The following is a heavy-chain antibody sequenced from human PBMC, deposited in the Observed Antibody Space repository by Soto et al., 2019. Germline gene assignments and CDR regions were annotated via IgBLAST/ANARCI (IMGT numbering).Heavy chain of an antibody. CDR3: ARGTMIAAGANWFDP. Sequence: QLQLQESGSGLVKPSQTLSLTCAVSGGSISSGGYSWSWIRQPPGKGLEWIGYIYHSGSTYYNPSLKRRVTISVDRPKNQFSLKLSSVTAADTAVYYGARGTMIAAGANWFDPWGQGTLVTVSS. V-gene: IGHV4-30-2*01. J-gene: IGHJ5*02. CDR2: IYHSGST. CDR1: GGSISSGGYS. D-gene: IGHD6-13*01.